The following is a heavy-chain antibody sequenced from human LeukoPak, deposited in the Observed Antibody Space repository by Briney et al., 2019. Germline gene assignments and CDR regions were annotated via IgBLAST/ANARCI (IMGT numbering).Heavy chain of an antibody. Sequence: SETLSLTRTVSGGSISSYYWTWIRQPPGKGLEWIWYIYYSGSTYYSGSTNYNPSLNSRVTISVDTSKNQFSLKLSSVTAADTAVYYCARDVGATPGYFDYWGQGTLVTVSS. CDR2: IYYSGSTYYSGST. J-gene: IGHJ4*02. CDR1: GGSISSYY. CDR3: ARDVGATPGYFDY. D-gene: IGHD1-26*01. V-gene: IGHV4-59*01.